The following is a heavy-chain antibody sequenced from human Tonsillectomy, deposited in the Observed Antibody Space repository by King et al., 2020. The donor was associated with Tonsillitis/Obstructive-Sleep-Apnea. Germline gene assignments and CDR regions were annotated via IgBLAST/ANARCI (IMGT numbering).Heavy chain of an antibody. V-gene: IGHV3-33*01. CDR2: IWYDGSNK. Sequence: VQLVESGGGVVQPGRSLRLSCAASGFTFSGHGMHWVRQAPGKGLEWVALIWYDGSNKYYADSVKGRFTVSRDNSKNTLYLQMNSLRAEDTAVYYCARYSVGNSNGCLDNWGQGTLVTVSS. CDR1: GFTFSGHG. J-gene: IGHJ4*02. D-gene: IGHD5-18*01. CDR3: ARYSVGNSNGCLDN.